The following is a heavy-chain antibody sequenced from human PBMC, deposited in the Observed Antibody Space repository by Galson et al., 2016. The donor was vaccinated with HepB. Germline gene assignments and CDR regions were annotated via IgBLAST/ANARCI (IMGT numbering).Heavy chain of an antibody. J-gene: IGHJ5*02. CDR2: IWYDGNNK. CDR1: GFTFSNYG. CDR3: ARDGLSHSSSWNLGHFDP. Sequence: SLRLSCAASGFTFSNYGMHWVRQAPGKGLEWVAAIWYDGNNKYYADSVKGRFTISRDNSKNTLYLQTDSLRADDTAVYYCARDGLSHSSSWNLGHFDPWGQGTLVTVSS. D-gene: IGHD6-13*01. V-gene: IGHV3-33*01.